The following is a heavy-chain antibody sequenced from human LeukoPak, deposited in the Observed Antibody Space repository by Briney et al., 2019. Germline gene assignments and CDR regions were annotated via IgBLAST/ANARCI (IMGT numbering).Heavy chain of an antibody. Sequence: SVKVSCKASGSTFSSYAISWVRQAPGQGLEWMGGIIPIFGTANYAQKFQGRVTITTDESTSTAYMELSSLRSEDTAVYYCARRDSGSYSGRAFDIWGQGTMVTVSS. CDR3: ARRDSGSYSGRAFDI. J-gene: IGHJ3*02. V-gene: IGHV1-69*05. D-gene: IGHD1-26*01. CDR1: GSTFSSYA. CDR2: IIPIFGTA.